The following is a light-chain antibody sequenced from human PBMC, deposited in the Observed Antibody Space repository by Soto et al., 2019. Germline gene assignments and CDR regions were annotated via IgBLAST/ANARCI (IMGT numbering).Light chain of an antibody. CDR2: GAS. V-gene: IGKV3-20*01. CDR3: QQYGSSPWT. J-gene: IGKJ1*01. Sequence: VLKQSPGTLSLSPWERATLSCRASQTVSSSYLAWYQQKPGQAPRLLIYGASSRATGIPDRFSGSGSGTDFTLTISRLEPEDFAVYYCQQYGSSPWTFGQGTKVDIK. CDR1: QTVSSSY.